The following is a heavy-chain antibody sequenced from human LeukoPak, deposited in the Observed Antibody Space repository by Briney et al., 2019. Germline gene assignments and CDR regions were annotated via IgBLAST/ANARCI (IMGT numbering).Heavy chain of an antibody. CDR3: VRDQSLWALGI. J-gene: IGHJ3*02. V-gene: IGHV3-74*01. D-gene: IGHD1-26*01. CDR1: GFTFSNYW. CDR2: IKGDGIDT. Sequence: GGSLRLSCAASGFTFSNYWMHWVRQAPGKGLMWVSRIKGDGIDTIGADFVKGRFTTSRDNAKNTLYLQMNSLRAEDTATYYCVRDQSLWALGIWGQGTTVTVSS.